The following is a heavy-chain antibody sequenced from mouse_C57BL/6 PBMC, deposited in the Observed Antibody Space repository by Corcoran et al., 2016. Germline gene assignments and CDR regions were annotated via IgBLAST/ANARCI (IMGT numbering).Heavy chain of an antibody. Sequence: EVQLQQSGPELVKPGASVKISCKASGYTFTDYYMNWVKQSHGKSLEWIGDINPNNGGTSYNQKFKGKATLTVDKSSSTAYMELRSMTSEDSAVYYCARDSSGYEAMDYWGQGTSVTVSS. CDR1: GYTFTDYY. D-gene: IGHD3-2*02. CDR2: INPNNGGT. CDR3: ARDSSGYEAMDY. J-gene: IGHJ4*01. V-gene: IGHV1-26*01.